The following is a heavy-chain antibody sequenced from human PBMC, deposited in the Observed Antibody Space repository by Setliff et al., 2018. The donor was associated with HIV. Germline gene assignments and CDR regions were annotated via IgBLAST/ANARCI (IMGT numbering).Heavy chain of an antibody. Sequence: SETLSLTCAVYGESFSAYFWSWIRQPPGKGLEWIGLINHSGSTNYNPSLKSRVTISLGTSKNQFSLKITSVTAADTAVYYCATGITVAPDYWGQGSLVTVS. V-gene: IGHV4-34*01. J-gene: IGHJ4*02. D-gene: IGHD6-19*01. CDR1: GESFSAYF. CDR3: ATGITVAPDY. CDR2: INHSGST.